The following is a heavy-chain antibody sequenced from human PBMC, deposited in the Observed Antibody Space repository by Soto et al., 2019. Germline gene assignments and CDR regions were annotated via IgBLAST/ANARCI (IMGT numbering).Heavy chain of an antibody. CDR1: GFSLSTSGVG. Sequence: SGPTLVNPTQTLTLTCTFSGFSLSTSGVGVGWIRQPPGKALQWLALIYWDDDKQYSPSLRSRLTITKDTSKNQVVLTMTNVDPVDTGTHYCAHSRLDSYSSSWPDWGQGTLVTVSS. CDR3: AHSRLDSYSSSWPD. J-gene: IGHJ4*02. D-gene: IGHD6-13*01. CDR2: IYWDDDK. V-gene: IGHV2-5*02.